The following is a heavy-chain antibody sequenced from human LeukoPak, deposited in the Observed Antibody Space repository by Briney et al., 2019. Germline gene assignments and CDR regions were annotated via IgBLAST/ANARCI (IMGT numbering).Heavy chain of an antibody. CDR3: ARALSGTSGLFQH. D-gene: IGHD1-26*01. V-gene: IGHV4-59*01. CDR2: IYYSGST. Sequence: PSETLSLTCTVSGGSISNYYWRWISQPPGKGVEWIGYIYYSGSTYYNPSLRSRITISVDTSKNQFSLNLNSVTAADTAVYYCARALSGTSGLFQHWGQGTLVTVSS. CDR1: GGSISNYY. J-gene: IGHJ1*01.